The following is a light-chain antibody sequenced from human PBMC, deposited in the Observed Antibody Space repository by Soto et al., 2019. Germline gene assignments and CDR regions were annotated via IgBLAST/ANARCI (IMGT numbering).Light chain of an antibody. V-gene: IGKV3-11*01. CDR1: QSIGTY. J-gene: IGKJ5*01. CDR3: HKGST. Sequence: VVLTQSPATLSVSPGERATLSCRASQSIGTYLAWYQQKPGQPPRLLIDYASNRATGIPARFSGSGSGTDFTLTISNLEPEDSATYYCHKGSTFGQGTRVEIK. CDR2: YAS.